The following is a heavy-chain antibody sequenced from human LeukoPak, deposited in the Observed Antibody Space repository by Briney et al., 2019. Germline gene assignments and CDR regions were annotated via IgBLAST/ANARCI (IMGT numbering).Heavy chain of an antibody. CDR3: AKGDGYNSLGY. CDR2: ISGSGGST. J-gene: IGHJ4*02. CDR1: GFTFSSYA. D-gene: IGHD5-24*01. V-gene: IGHV3-23*01. Sequence: GGSLRLSCAASGFTFSSYAMSWVRQAPGKGLEWVSAISGSGGSTYYADSVKGRFTISRDTSKSTLYLQMNSLRAEDTAVYYCAKGDGYNSLGYWGQGTLVTVSS.